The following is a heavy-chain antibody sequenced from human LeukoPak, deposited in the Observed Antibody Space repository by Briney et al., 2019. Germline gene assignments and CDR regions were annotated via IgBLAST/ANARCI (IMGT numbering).Heavy chain of an antibody. J-gene: IGHJ3*02. CDR2: INDGDGDT. V-gene: IGHV1-3*01. CDR3: ASDAFDI. Sequence: ASVKISCKASGNAFITYAMYWVRQAPGQRLEWMGWINDGDGDTRYSQRFQGRVTMTRDTSARTAHMELSSLRSEDTAVYYCASDAFDIWGQGTMVTVSS. CDR1: GNAFITYA.